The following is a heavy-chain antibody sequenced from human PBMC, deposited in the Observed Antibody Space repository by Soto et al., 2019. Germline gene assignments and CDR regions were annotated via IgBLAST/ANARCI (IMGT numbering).Heavy chain of an antibody. Sequence: SETMSLTCTVSGGYISSGGYYWSWIRQHPGKGLEWIGYIYYSVSTYSNPSLKSRVTISLDTSKNQFFLRLSSVTAADTAMYYCAIWSGDHHDAFDIWGQGTMVTVSS. CDR2: IYYSVST. V-gene: IGHV4-31*03. J-gene: IGHJ3*02. CDR1: GGYISSGGYY. CDR3: AIWSGDHHDAFDI. D-gene: IGHD3-3*01.